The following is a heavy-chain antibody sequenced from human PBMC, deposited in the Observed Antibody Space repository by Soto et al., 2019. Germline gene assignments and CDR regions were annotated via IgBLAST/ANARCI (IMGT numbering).Heavy chain of an antibody. CDR1: GGSMRNYF. Sequence: SETLSLTCTVSGGSMRNYFWTWIRRPPGKGPEWIGYIHYSGTTSFFPSYNPSLRSRVTISEDTSKNQFSLKLLSVTTADTAVYFCAAGEASSRNLAPYYLDFWGQGTLVTVSS. J-gene: IGHJ4*02. CDR3: AAGEASSRNLAPYYLDF. D-gene: IGHD6-13*01. V-gene: IGHV4-59*01. CDR2: IHYSGTT.